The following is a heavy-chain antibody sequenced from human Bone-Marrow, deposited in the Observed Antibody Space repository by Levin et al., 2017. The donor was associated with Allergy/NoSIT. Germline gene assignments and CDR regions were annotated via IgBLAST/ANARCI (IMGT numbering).Heavy chain of an antibody. J-gene: IGHJ4*02. V-gene: IGHV3-66*01. CDR2: IYSGGST. Sequence: PTGGSLRLSCAVSGFTVRNNYMSWVRQAPGKGLEWVSLIYSGGSTSYADSVKGRFTISRDTFKNTVYLQMNSLRAEDTAVYYCAGGPSRGHWGQGTLVTVSS. CDR3: AGGPSRGH. CDR1: GFTVRNNY. D-gene: IGHD3-16*01.